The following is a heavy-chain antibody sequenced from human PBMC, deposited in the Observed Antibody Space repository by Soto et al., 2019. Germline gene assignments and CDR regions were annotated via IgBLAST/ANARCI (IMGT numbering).Heavy chain of an antibody. Sequence: GGSLGLSCAVSGVSFGSYWMSWVRQAPGKGLEWLASIKHDGSERYYLDSVKGRFTISRDNAKDSLSLQMNSLRGEDTAFYYCARDVGPITIFGEALSGYFDFWGQGTLGT. CDR1: GVSFGSYW. V-gene: IGHV3-7*03. J-gene: IGHJ4*02. CDR2: IKHDGSER. CDR3: ARDVGPITIFGEALSGYFDF. D-gene: IGHD3-3*01.